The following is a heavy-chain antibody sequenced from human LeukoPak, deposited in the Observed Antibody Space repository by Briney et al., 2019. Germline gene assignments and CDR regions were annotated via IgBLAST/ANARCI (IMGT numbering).Heavy chain of an antibody. J-gene: IGHJ2*01. CDR2: ISHSGST. CDR1: GDSITNRNW. CDR3: ARDSPAYCSGGNCYNWYFDL. Sequence: SETLSLTCAVSGDSITNRNWWNWVRQPPGKGLEWIWEISHSGSTNYNPSLKSRVTISVDKSKNEFSLNLSSVTAADTAVYYCARDSPAYCSGGNCYNWYFDLWGRGTLVSVSS. D-gene: IGHD2-15*01. V-gene: IGHV4-4*02.